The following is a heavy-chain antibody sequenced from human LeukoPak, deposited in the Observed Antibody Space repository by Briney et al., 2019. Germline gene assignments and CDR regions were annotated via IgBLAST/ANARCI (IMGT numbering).Heavy chain of an antibody. Sequence: GGSQRLSCAASGFRFSKYSMDWVRQAPGKGLEWVSYISSSGSTIYYADSVKGRFTISRDNAKNSLYLQMNSLRAEDTAVYYCARVTGTSCLNYWGQGTLVTVSS. CDR3: ARVTGTSCLNY. J-gene: IGHJ4*02. D-gene: IGHD2-2*01. V-gene: IGHV3-48*04. CDR2: ISSSGSTI. CDR1: GFRFSKYS.